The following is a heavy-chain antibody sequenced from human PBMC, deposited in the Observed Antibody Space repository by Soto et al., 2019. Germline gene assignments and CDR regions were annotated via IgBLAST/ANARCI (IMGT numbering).Heavy chain of an antibody. V-gene: IGHV5-51*01. CDR1: GYDFNTNW. D-gene: IGHD3-9*01. CDR3: ARLPRDCNKTTCYYADH. CDR2: MYPGDSDA. Sequence: HGESLEISCRGSGYDFNTNWFGWVRQLPGRGLEWVGIMYPGDSDARYNPSLQGHVTLSVDVTVSTAFLQWRSLETSDTGMYFCARLPRDCNKTTCYYADHWGQGTQVTV. J-gene: IGHJ4*02.